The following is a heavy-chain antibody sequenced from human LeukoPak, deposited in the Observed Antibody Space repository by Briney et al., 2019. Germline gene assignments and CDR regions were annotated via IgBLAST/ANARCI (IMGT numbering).Heavy chain of an antibody. D-gene: IGHD2-15*01. CDR1: GGSISTSNYY. Sequence: SETLSLTCTVSGGSISTSNYYWGWIRQPPGKGLEWIGNIFYSGSTYYSPSLKSRVTISLDTSRNQFSLKLSSVTAADTAVYYCARLGYCSGGSCRGRWFDPWGQGTLVTVSS. V-gene: IGHV4-39*07. J-gene: IGHJ5*02. CDR2: IFYSGST. CDR3: ARLGYCSGGSCRGRWFDP.